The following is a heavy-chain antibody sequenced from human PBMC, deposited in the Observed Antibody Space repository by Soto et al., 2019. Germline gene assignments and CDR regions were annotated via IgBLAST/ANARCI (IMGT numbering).Heavy chain of an antibody. V-gene: IGHV3-30*18. J-gene: IGHJ4*02. D-gene: IGHD5-12*01. CDR2: ISYDGSNK. Sequence: LRLSCAASGFIFSSYGMHWVRQAPGKGLEWVAVISYDGSNKYYADSVKGRFTISRDNSKNTLYLQMNSLRAEDTAVYYCAKGGGYNLVFDYWGQGTLVTVSS. CDR3: AKGGGYNLVFDY. CDR1: GFIFSSYG.